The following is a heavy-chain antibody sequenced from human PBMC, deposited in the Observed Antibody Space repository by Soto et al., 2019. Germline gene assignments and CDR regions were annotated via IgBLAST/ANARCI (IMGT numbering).Heavy chain of an antibody. Sequence: VHLLESGGGLVQPGGSLRLSCAASGFTFSIYAMSWVRQAPGKGLEWVSGIGGGNDDTYYADSVKGRFTISKDNSKRTLSVKMNGLRGENTDVYYCAKDRMNHYYVWDPFASLGQGTMVTVSS. D-gene: IGHD3-16*01. CDR1: GFTFSIYA. CDR2: IGGGNDDT. CDR3: AKDRMNHYYVWDPFAS. V-gene: IGHV3-23*01. J-gene: IGHJ3*02.